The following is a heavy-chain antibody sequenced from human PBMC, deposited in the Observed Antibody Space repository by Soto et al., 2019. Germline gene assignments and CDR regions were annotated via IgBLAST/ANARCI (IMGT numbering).Heavy chain of an antibody. Sequence: LRLSCAASGFTFSSYAMSWVRQAPGKGLEWVSTVSVSGGTTYYADSVKGRFTISRDNPKNTLYLQMNSLRVEDTAAYYCAKGFTFFGVAPPLAPSYYWGQGXLVTVSS. CDR1: GFTFSSYA. CDR2: VSVSGGTT. V-gene: IGHV3-23*01. J-gene: IGHJ4*02. D-gene: IGHD3-3*01. CDR3: AKGFTFFGVAPPLAPSYY.